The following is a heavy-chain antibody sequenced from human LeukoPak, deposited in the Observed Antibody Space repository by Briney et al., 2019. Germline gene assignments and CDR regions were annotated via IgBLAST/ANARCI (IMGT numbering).Heavy chain of an antibody. D-gene: IGHD3-3*01. V-gene: IGHV3-9*03. Sequence: GGSLRLSCAASGFTFDDYATHWVRQAPGKGLEWVSGISWNSGSIGYADSVKGRFAISRDNAKNSLYLQMNSLRAEDMALYYCAKGGQAGLEWSSFDYWGQGTLVTVSS. J-gene: IGHJ4*02. CDR1: GFTFDDYA. CDR3: AKGGQAGLEWSSFDY. CDR2: ISWNSGSI.